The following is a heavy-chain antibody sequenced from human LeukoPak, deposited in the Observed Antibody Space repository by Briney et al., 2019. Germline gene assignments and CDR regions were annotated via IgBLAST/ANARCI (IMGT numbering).Heavy chain of an antibody. J-gene: IGHJ4*02. Sequence: SETLSLTCAVSGGSISSGGYSWSWIRQPPGKGLEWIANIHHSGSTFYNPSLKGRVTVSVDRSKNQFSLNLSSMTAADTAVYYCARVVVTYAAFYFDYWGQGTPVTVSS. CDR1: GGSISSGGYS. CDR3: ARVVVTYAAFYFDY. V-gene: IGHV4-30-2*01. CDR2: IHHSGST. D-gene: IGHD2-21*02.